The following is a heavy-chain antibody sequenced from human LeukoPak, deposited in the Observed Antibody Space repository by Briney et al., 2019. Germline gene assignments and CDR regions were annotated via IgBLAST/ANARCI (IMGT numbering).Heavy chain of an antibody. V-gene: IGHV4-31*03. J-gene: IGHJ6*02. CDR1: GGSISSGGYY. CDR2: IYYSGST. Sequence: SETLSLTCTVSGGSISSGGYYWSWIRQHPGKGLEWIGYIYYSGSTYYNPSLKSRVTISVDTSKDQFSLKLSSVTAADTAVYYCASTSYYGSGTQVDVWGQGTTVTVSS. CDR3: ASTSYYGSGTQVDV. D-gene: IGHD3-10*01.